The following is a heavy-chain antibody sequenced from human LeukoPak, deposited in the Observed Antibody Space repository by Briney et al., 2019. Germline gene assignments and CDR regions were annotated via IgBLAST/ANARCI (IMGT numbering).Heavy chain of an antibody. CDR3: ASSTYYDILTGFDK. V-gene: IGHV4-39*01. CDR1: GDSISSSSYY. D-gene: IGHD3-9*01. J-gene: IGHJ4*02. Sequence: SETLSLTCTVSGDSISSSSYYWGWIRQPPGKGLEWIGSIYYSGTTYGNPSLRSRVTISVDTSKDQFSLKVSSVTAADTAVYYCASSTYYDILTGFDKWGQGTLVTVSS. CDR2: IYYSGTT.